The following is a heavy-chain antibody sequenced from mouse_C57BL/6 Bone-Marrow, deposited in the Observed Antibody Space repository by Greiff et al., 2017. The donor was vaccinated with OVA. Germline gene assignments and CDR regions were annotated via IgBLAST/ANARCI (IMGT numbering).Heavy chain of an antibody. J-gene: IGHJ2*01. D-gene: IGHD2-5*01. Sequence: QVQLQQPGAELVRPGSSVKLSCKASGYTFTSYWMDWVKQRPGQGLAWIGNIYPSDSETHYNQKFKDKATLTVDKSSSTAYMQLSSLTSEDSAVYYCARGDSNSFDYWGQGTTLTVSS. CDR2: IYPSDSET. CDR3: ARGDSNSFDY. CDR1: GYTFTSYW. V-gene: IGHV1-61*01.